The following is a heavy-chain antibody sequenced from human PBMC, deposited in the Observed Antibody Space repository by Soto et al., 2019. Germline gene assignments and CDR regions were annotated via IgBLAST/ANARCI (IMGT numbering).Heavy chain of an antibody. CDR1: GGSISSYY. J-gene: IGHJ6*02. CDR2: IYYSGST. Sequence: SETLSLTCTVSGGSISSYYWSWIRQPPGKGLEWIGCIYYSGSTNYNPSLKSRVTISVDTSKNQFSLKLSSVTAADTAVYYCARARPLKAYYDILTGYYQPFYYYYGMDVWGQGTTVTV. D-gene: IGHD3-9*01. CDR3: ARARPLKAYYDILTGYYQPFYYYYGMDV. V-gene: IGHV4-59*01.